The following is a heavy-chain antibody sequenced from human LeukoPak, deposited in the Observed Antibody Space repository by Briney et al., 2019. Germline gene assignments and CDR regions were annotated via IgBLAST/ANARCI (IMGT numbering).Heavy chain of an antibody. CDR1: GFTFSSYA. D-gene: IGHD6-19*01. CDR3: ARGDQAVAGYYFDY. J-gene: IGHJ4*02. CDR2: ISKDGRDK. Sequence: GGSLRLSCVASGFTFSSYAMHWVRQAPGKGLEWVAVISKDGRDKHHADSVKGRFTISRDNSKNTLYPQMNSLRAEDTAVYYCARGDQAVAGYYFDYWGQGTLSPSPQ. V-gene: IGHV3-30*03.